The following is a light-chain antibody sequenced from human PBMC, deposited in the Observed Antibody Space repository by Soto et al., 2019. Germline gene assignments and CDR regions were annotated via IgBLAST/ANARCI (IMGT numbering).Light chain of an antibody. V-gene: IGKV1-9*01. CDR1: QGISSY. CDR3: QQLNSYPIT. Sequence: DIPLTQSPSFLSASVGDRVTITCRASQGISSYLAWYQQKPGKAPKLLIYAAPTLQSGVPSRFSGSGSGTEFTLTISSLQPEDFATYYCQQLNSYPITFGQGTRLEIK. J-gene: IGKJ5*01. CDR2: AAP.